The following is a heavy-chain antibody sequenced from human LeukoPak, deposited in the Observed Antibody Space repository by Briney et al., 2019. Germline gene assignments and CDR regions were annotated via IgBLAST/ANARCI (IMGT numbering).Heavy chain of an antibody. D-gene: IGHD3-10*01. V-gene: IGHV3-23*01. J-gene: IGHJ4*02. CDR3: ARGSDTAGSYRPFDY. CDR1: GFTFSSYA. CDR2: LNSGGGST. Sequence: GGSLRLSCAASGFTFSSYAMSWVRQAPGKGLEWVSALNSGGGSTSAESVKGRFTISRDNSKNTLYLQMNSLRAEDTALSYCARGSDTAGSYRPFDYWGQGTLVSVSS.